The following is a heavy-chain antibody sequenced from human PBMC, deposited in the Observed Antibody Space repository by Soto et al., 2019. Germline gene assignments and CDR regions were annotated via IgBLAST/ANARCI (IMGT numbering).Heavy chain of an antibody. CDR3: ARASFGAEAGTNGEY. CDR2: ISSSSGYI. D-gene: IGHD6-13*01. V-gene: IGHV3-21*01. Sequence: WGSLRLSCAASGFTFSSYSMNWVRQAPGKGLEWVSSISSSSGYIYYADSLKGRFTISRDNAKNSLYLQMNSLRAEDTAIYYCARASFGAEAGTNGEYWGQGTLVNVSS. J-gene: IGHJ4*01. CDR1: GFTFSSYS.